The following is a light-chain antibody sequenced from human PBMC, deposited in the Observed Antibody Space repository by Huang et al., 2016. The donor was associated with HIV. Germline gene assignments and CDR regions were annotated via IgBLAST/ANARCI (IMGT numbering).Light chain of an antibody. Sequence: EVVMTQSPDTLSLSPGQRATLSCRTSQDINNNLAWFQQRPGQAPRLLIHAVSTRATGIPARFSGGGSGTDFTLTISSLQSDDFAIYYCQQYNNWPPWTFGPGTRVEVK. J-gene: IGKJ1*01. V-gene: IGKV3-15*01. CDR3: QQYNNWPPWT. CDR2: AVS. CDR1: QDINNN.